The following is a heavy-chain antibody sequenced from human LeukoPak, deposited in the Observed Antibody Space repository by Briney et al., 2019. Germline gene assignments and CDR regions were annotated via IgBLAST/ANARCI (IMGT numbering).Heavy chain of an antibody. Sequence: GGSLRLSCAASGFTFSSYAMRWVRQAPGKGREWDSAISGSGGSTLYADSVKGRFTISRDNSKNTLYLQMNSLRAEDTAVYSCAKDPAGINYYDSSGFENWFDPWGQGTLVTVSS. D-gene: IGHD3-22*01. CDR2: ISGSGGST. V-gene: IGHV3-23*01. J-gene: IGHJ5*02. CDR1: GFTFSSYA. CDR3: AKDPAGINYYDSSGFENWFDP.